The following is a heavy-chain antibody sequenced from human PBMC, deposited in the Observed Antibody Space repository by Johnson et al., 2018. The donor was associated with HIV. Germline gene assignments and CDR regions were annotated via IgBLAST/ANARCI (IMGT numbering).Heavy chain of an antibody. J-gene: IGHJ3*02. V-gene: IGHV3-30*18. Sequence: QVQLVESGGGVVQPGGSLRVSCAASGFTFSSYGMHWVRQAPGKGLEWVAVTSNDGSNKYYADSVKGRFTIYRDNSKNTLFLQMNSLRAEDTAVYYCAKGSGWYSAFDIWGQGTMVTVAS. CDR2: TSNDGSNK. CDR1: GFTFSSYG. D-gene: IGHD6-19*01. CDR3: AKGSGWYSAFDI.